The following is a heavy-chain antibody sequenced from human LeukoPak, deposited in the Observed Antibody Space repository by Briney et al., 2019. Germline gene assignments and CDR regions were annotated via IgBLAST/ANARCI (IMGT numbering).Heavy chain of an antibody. D-gene: IGHD3-10*01. CDR1: GFTFSNYN. Sequence: PGGSLRLSCAASGFTFSNYNMNWVRQAPGKGLEWVSYINTGSSHIYYADSVKGLFTISRDNAKNSLYLQMNSLRVEDTAVYYCAKVGVLAGSKYFDYWGQGTLVTVSS. J-gene: IGHJ4*02. CDR3: AKVGVLAGSKYFDY. CDR2: INTGSSHI. V-gene: IGHV3-48*01.